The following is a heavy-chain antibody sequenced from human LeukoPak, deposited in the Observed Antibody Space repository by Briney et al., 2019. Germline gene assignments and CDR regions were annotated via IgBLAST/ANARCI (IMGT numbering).Heavy chain of an antibody. J-gene: IGHJ3*02. CDR1: GGTFSSYA. CDR2: IIPIFGTA. Sequence: GSSVKVSCKASGGTFSSYAISWVRQAPGQGLEWMGGIIPIFGTANYAQKFQGRVTITRNTPITTAYMDLSSLRSEDTAVYYCARTIGYCSGGTCHDAFDIWGQGTMVTVSS. D-gene: IGHD2-15*01. V-gene: IGHV1-69*05. CDR3: ARTIGYCSGGTCHDAFDI.